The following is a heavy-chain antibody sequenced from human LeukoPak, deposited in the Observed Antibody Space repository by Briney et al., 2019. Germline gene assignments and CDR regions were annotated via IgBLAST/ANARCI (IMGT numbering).Heavy chain of an antibody. CDR1: GGSISSYY. CDR2: IYTSGST. Sequence: SETLSLACTVSGGSISSYYWSWIRQPAGKGLEWIGRIYTSGSTNYNPSLKSRVTMSVDTSKNQLSLKLSSVTAADTAVYYCARDRDTAMAHYFDYWGQGTLVTVSS. V-gene: IGHV4-4*07. CDR3: ARDRDTAMAHYFDY. J-gene: IGHJ4*02. D-gene: IGHD5-18*01.